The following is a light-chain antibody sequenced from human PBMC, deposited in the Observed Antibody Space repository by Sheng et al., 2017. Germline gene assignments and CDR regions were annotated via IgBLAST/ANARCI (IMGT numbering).Light chain of an antibody. J-gene: IGKJ1*01. CDR3: QTFGYSPPWT. V-gene: IGKV3D-15*01. Sequence: ETVMTQFPATLSVSPGESVTLSCRASQNINNNLAWYQQKPGQAPRLLIYDASNRATGIPARFSGSGSGTDFTLTISGLEPEDFAVYYCQTFGYSPPWTFGQGTKVEIK. CDR1: QNINNN. CDR2: DAS.